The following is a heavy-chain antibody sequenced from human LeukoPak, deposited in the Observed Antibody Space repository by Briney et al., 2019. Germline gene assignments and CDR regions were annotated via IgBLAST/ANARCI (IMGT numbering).Heavy chain of an antibody. J-gene: IGHJ4*02. CDR2: INSDGSWT. CDR1: GNYW. CDR3: VSFYEAY. Sequence: QTGGSLRLSCAASGNYWMHWVRQAPEKGLVWVSHINSDGSWTSYADSVKGRFTISKDNAKNTVYLQTNNLRAEDTAVYYCVSFYEAYWGRGTLVTVSS. D-gene: IGHD2/OR15-2a*01. V-gene: IGHV3-74*01.